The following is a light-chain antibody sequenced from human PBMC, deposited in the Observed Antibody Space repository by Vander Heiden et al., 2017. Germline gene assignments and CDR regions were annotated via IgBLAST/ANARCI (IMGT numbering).Light chain of an antibody. CDR1: NSNIGINI. J-gene: IGLJ2*01. Sequence: QSFLTQPPSLSGTPGQRLTISCFGSNSNIGINIGNWYQHLPGTAPKLLIYKNDQRPSGVPDRFSASRSGSSASLAISGLQSEDEADYFCAAWDDRLDGPVFGGGTKLTVL. CDR2: KND. CDR3: AAWDDRLDGPV. V-gene: IGLV1-44*01.